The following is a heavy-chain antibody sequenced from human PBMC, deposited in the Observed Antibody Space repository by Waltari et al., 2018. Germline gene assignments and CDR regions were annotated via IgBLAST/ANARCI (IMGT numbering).Heavy chain of an antibody. CDR3: ARASLLWFGEFLDY. J-gene: IGHJ4*02. CDR2: INHSGST. CDR1: GGSFSGYY. Sequence: QVQLQQWGAGLLKPSETLSLTCAVYGGSFSGYYWSWIRQPPGKGLEWIGEINHSGSTNYNPSLKSRVTISVDTSKNQFSLKLSSVTAADTAVYYCARASLLWFGEFLDYWGQGTLVTVSS. V-gene: IGHV4-34*01. D-gene: IGHD3-10*01.